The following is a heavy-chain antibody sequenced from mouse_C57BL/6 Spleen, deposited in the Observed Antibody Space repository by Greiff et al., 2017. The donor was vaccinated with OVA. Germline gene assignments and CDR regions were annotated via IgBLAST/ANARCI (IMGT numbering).Heavy chain of an antibody. J-gene: IGHJ2*01. CDR3: ARGIYYGNPEGFDY. D-gene: IGHD2-1*01. Sequence: LQQSGAELVRPGASVKMSCKASGYTFTSYNMHWVKQTPRQGLEWIGAIYPGNGDTSYNQKFKGKATLTVDKASSTAYMQLSSLTSEDSAVYFCARGIYYGNPEGFDYWGQGTTLTVSS. CDR2: IYPGNGDT. V-gene: IGHV1-12*01. CDR1: GYTFTSYN.